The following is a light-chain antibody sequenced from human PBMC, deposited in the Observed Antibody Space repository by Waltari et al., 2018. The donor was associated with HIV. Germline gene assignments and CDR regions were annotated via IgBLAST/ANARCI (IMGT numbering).Light chain of an antibody. CDR1: RGNSHHA. CDR2: LKSDGSN. V-gene: IGLV4-69*01. CDR3: QTWGTGIQEV. J-gene: IGLJ3*02. Sequence: HLALTQSPSASASLGASVKLTCTLSRGNSHHAIAGNQQQPGKGPRYLMTLKSDGSNSKGDGTPDRFSGSSSGAELYLTISSLQSEDEADYYCQTWGTGIQEVFGGGTKLTVL.